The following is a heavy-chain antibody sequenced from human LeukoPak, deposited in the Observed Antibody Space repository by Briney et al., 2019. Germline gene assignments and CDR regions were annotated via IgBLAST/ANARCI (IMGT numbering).Heavy chain of an antibody. CDR1: GYTFTSYG. Sequence: RASVKVSCKASGYTFTSYGISWVRQAPGQGLEWMGWISAYNGNTNYAQKLQGRVTMTTDTSTSTAYMELRSLRSDDTAVYYCAREGGRGELPAAINAFDIWGQGTMVTVSS. J-gene: IGHJ3*02. V-gene: IGHV1-18*01. CDR3: AREGGRGELPAAINAFDI. D-gene: IGHD2-2*01. CDR2: ISAYNGNT.